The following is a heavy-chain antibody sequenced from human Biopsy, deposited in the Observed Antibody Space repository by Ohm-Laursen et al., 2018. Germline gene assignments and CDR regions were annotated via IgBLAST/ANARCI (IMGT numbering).Heavy chain of an antibody. D-gene: IGHD2/OR15-2a*01. V-gene: IGHV1-18*01. CDR3: ARVFCTSTTCYGLLDN. CDR1: GYTFTSYD. Sequence: VASVKVSCKASGYTFTSYDISWVRQAPGQGLEWMGWISPYNDKTSYPPKLQDRVTMTADTSTNTAHMELRSLRSDDTAVYYCARVFCTSTTCYGLLDNWGQGTVVTVFS. CDR2: ISPYNDKT. J-gene: IGHJ4*02.